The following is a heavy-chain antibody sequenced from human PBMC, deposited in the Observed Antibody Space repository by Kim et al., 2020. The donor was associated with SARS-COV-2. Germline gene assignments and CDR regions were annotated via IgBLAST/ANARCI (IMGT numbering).Heavy chain of an antibody. V-gene: IGHV3-23*01. Sequence: YADPLKGRFTVSRDNSTNTLYLHLTSLRVEDTAVYYGAKGRHGVRYYGMDVWGQGTTVSVSS. J-gene: IGHJ6*02. D-gene: IGHD2-8*01. CDR3: AKGRHGVRYYGMDV.